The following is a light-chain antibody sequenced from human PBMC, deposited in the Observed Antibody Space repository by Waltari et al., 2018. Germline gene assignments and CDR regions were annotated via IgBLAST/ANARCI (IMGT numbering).Light chain of an antibody. CDR1: HNIRYF. CDR3: KQSFNTPYT. Sequence: DIQMTQSPPSLSASVGDRVTITCRASHNIRYFLNWYQQKPGEAPDLLIYGASSLHTGVSSRFSGSGSGTDFTLTITSLRPEDAATYYCKQSFNTPYTFGQGTNVQIK. CDR2: GAS. V-gene: IGKV1-39*01. J-gene: IGKJ2*01.